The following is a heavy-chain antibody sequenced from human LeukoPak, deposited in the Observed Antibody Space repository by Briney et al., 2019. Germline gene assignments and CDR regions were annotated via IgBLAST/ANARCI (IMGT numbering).Heavy chain of an antibody. CDR2: IKSKSDRGTS. Sequence: GGSLRLSCASSGFRFSDAWMSWVRQAPGKGLEWVGRIKSKSDRGTSDYAAPVKGRFTISRDDSKNTLYLQVNSLKTEDTAVYYCSTDWGRIVVAPLSLDAFDIWGQGTMVTVSS. V-gene: IGHV3-15*01. D-gene: IGHD2-21*01. J-gene: IGHJ3*02. CDR3: STDWGRIVVAPLSLDAFDI. CDR1: GFRFSDAW.